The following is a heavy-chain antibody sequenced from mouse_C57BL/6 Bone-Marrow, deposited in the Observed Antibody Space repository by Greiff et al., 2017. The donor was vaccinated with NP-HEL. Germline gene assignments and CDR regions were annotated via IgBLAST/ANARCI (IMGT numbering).Heavy chain of an antibody. CDR3: AREEGTLDY. CDR2: INPGSGGA. CDR1: GYAFPNYL. Sequence: VKLQESGAELVCPGTSVKVSFKASGYAFPNYLVEWVKQRPGQGLAWIGVINPGSGGANYNEKFRGKAPLTADKSSSTAYLQLSSLTSEDSAVYYGAREEGTLDYWGQGTSLTVAS. J-gene: IGHJ2*03. D-gene: IGHD2-14*01. V-gene: IGHV1-54*01.